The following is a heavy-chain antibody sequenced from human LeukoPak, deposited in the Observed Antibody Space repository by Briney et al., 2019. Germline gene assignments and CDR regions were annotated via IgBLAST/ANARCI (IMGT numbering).Heavy chain of an antibody. Sequence: PGGSLRLSCAASGFTFSSYAMSWVRQAPGKGLEWVSAISGSGGSTYYADSVKGRFTISRDNSKNTLYLQMNSLRAEDTAVYYCARGCRKISGSCYYWFDPWGQGTLVTVSS. V-gene: IGHV3-23*01. CDR3: ARGCRKISGSCYYWFDP. CDR1: GFTFSSYA. J-gene: IGHJ5*02. D-gene: IGHD2-15*01. CDR2: ISGSGGST.